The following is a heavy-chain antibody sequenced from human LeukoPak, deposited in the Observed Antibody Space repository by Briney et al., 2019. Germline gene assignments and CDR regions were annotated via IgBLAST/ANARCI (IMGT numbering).Heavy chain of an antibody. D-gene: IGHD3-22*01. Sequence: PSETLSLTCTVSGGSISSYYWSWIRQPPGKGLEWIGYIYYSGSTNYNPSLKSRVTISVDTSKNQFSLKLSSVTAADTAEYYCAREFYDSSGLLDYWGQGTLVTVSS. J-gene: IGHJ4*02. CDR1: GGSISSYY. CDR2: IYYSGST. V-gene: IGHV4-59*01. CDR3: AREFYDSSGLLDY.